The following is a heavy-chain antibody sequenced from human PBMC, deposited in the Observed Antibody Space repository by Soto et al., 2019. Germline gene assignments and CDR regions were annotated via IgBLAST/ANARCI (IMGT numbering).Heavy chain of an antibody. CDR1: GFTFSNAW. V-gene: IGHV3-15*01. Sequence: PGGSLRLSCAASGFTFSNAWMSWVRQAPGKGLEWVGRIKSKTDGGTTDYAAPVKGRFTISRDDSKNTLYLQMNSLKTEDTAVYYCTTDPFFNFGYDSGFDYWGQGTLVTVSS. CDR2: IKSKTDGGTT. CDR3: TTDPFFNFGYDSGFDY. D-gene: IGHD5-12*01. J-gene: IGHJ4*02.